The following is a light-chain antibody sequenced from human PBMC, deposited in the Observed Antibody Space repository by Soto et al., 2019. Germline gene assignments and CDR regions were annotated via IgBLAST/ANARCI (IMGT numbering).Light chain of an antibody. CDR2: EVG. Sequence: QSVLTQPASVSGSPGQSITISCTGTSSDVGGYNYVSWYQQYPGKAPKLMIYEVGNRPSGVSDRFSGSKSGNTASLTISGLQAEDEADYYCSSYTRVTTYVFGTGTKVTVL. J-gene: IGLJ1*01. V-gene: IGLV2-14*01. CDR3: SSYTRVTTYV. CDR1: SSDVGGYNY.